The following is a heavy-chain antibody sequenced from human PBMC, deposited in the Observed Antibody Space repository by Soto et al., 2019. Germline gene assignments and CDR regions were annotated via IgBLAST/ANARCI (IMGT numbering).Heavy chain of an antibody. CDR1: GFTFSSYA. V-gene: IGHV3-23*01. J-gene: IGHJ3*02. Sequence: EVQLLESGGGLVQPGGSLRLSCAASGFTFSSYAMSWVRQAPGKGLEWVSAISGSGGSTYYADSVKGRFTISRDNSKNTLYLQMNSLRAEDTAVYYCAEDRHQGSGYCSAFDIWGQGTMVTVSS. CDR2: ISGSGGST. D-gene: IGHD3-3*01. CDR3: AEDRHQGSGYCSAFDI.